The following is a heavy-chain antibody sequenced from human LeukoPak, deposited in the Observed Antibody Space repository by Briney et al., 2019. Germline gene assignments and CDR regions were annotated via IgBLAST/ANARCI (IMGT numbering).Heavy chain of an antibody. D-gene: IGHD6-19*01. CDR1: GGSISSYY. CDR3: ARDLDYSSGWSFDY. CDR2: IYYSGST. Sequence: PSETLSLTCTVSGGSISSYYWSWIRQPPGKGLEWIGYIYYSGSTNYNPSLKSRVTISVDTSKNQFSLKLSSVTAADTAVYYCARDLDYSSGWSFDYWGQGTLVTVSS. V-gene: IGHV4-59*01. J-gene: IGHJ4*02.